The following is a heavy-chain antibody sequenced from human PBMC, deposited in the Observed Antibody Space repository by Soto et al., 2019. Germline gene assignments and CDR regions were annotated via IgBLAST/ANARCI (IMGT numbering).Heavy chain of an antibody. Sequence: QVQLQESGPGLVKPSGTLSLSCAVSGGSISSSHWWTWVRQPPGKGLEWIGEIYHSGSTNYNPSLKSRVTISGDPSRNQFSLNLSSVAAAGTAVYYCASSGGGEDYWGQGILVTVSS. CDR1: GGSISSSHW. CDR2: IYHSGST. D-gene: IGHD3-16*01. J-gene: IGHJ4*02. V-gene: IGHV4-4*02. CDR3: ASSGGGEDY.